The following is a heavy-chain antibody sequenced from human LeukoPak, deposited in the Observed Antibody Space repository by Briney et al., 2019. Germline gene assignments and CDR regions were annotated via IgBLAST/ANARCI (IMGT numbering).Heavy chain of an antibody. CDR1: GYTFTGYY. CDR2: INPNSGGT. J-gene: IGHJ4*02. D-gene: IGHD3-10*01. CDR3: ARDPLLPMVREVPLDY. V-gene: IGHV1-2*02. Sequence: ASVKVSCKASGYTFTGYYMHWVRQAPGQGLEWMGWINPNSGGTNYAQKFQGRVTMTRDTSISTAYMELSRLRSDDTAVYYCARDPLLPMVREVPLDYWGQGTLVTVSS.